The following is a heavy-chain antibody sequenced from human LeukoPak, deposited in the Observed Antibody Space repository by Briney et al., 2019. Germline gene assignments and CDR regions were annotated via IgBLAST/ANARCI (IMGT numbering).Heavy chain of an antibody. J-gene: IGHJ5*02. V-gene: IGHV4-38-2*02. D-gene: IGHD1-26*01. CDR2: IYHSGST. CDR3: ARRPGATPNWFDP. CDR1: GYSISSGYY. Sequence: SETLSLTCTVSGYSISSGYYWGWIRQPPGKGLEGIGSIYHSGSTYYNPSLKSRVTISVDTSKNQFSLKLSSVTAADTAVYYCARRPGATPNWFDPRGQGTLGTVSS.